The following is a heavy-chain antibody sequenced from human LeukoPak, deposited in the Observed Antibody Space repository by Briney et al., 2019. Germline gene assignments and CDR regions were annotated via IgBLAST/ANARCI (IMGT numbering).Heavy chain of an antibody. CDR3: ARGVYYYDSSGYYN. Sequence: PSETLSLTCTVSGGSISSGSYYWSWIRQPAGKGLEWIGRIYTSGSTNYNPSLKSRVTISVDTSKNQFSLKLSSVTAADTAVYYCARGVYYYDSSGYYNWGQGTLVTVSS. V-gene: IGHV4-61*02. CDR1: GGSISSGSYY. CDR2: IYTSGST. D-gene: IGHD3-22*01. J-gene: IGHJ4*02.